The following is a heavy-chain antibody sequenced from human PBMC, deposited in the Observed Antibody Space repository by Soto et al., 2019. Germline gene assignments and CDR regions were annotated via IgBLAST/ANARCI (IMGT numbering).Heavy chain of an antibody. CDR1: GGSISSYY. J-gene: IGHJ5*02. D-gene: IGHD2-15*01. V-gene: IGHV4-59*01. Sequence: PWETLSLTCTVPGGSISSYYWSWIRQPPGKGLEWIGYIYYSGSTNYNPSLKSRVTISVDTSKNQFSLKLSSVTAADTAVYYCARDVLKKGYCSGGSCYSWFDPWGQGTLVTVSS. CDR3: ARDVLKKGYCSGGSCYSWFDP. CDR2: IYYSGST.